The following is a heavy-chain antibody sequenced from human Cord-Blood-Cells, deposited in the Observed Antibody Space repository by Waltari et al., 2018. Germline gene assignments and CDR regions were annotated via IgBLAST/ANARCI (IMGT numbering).Heavy chain of an antibody. CDR1: GGSISSYY. V-gene: IGHV4-59*01. Sequence: QVQLQESGPGLVKPSETLSLTCTVSGGSISSYYWSWIRQPPGKGLEWIGYIYYSGSTNYNPSLKSRVTISVDTSKNQFSLKLSSVTAADTAMYYCARGVPAARYYYYYGMDVWGQGTTVTVSS. CDR2: IYYSGST. D-gene: IGHD2-2*01. J-gene: IGHJ6*02. CDR3: ARGVPAARYYYYYGMDV.